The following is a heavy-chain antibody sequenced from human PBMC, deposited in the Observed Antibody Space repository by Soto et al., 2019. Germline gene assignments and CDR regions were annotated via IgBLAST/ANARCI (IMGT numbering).Heavy chain of an antibody. V-gene: IGHV4-34*01. CDR3: ASLAVGDYGDYLDAFDI. Sequence: QVHLQQWGAGLLKPSETLSLTCAVYGGSFSGYYWSRIRQPPGKGLEWIGELNHSGSANYNPSLKSRVTISVDTSKNQFSLKLSSVTAADTAVYYCASLAVGDYGDYLDAFDIWGQGTRVTVSS. CDR2: LNHSGSA. D-gene: IGHD4-17*01. CDR1: GGSFSGYY. J-gene: IGHJ3*02.